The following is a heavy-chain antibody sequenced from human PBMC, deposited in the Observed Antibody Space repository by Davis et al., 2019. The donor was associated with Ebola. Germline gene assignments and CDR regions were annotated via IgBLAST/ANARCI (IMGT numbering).Heavy chain of an antibody. CDR3: AKDETYCSGGSCYSDP. V-gene: IGHV3-30*02. Sequence: PGGSLRLSCAASGFTFSSYGMHWVRQAPGKGLEWVAFIRYDGSNKYYADSVKGRFTISRDNSKNTLYLQMNSLRAEDTAVYYCAKDETYCSGGSCYSDPWGQGTLVTVSS. CDR1: GFTFSSYG. J-gene: IGHJ5*02. D-gene: IGHD2-15*01. CDR2: IRYDGSNK.